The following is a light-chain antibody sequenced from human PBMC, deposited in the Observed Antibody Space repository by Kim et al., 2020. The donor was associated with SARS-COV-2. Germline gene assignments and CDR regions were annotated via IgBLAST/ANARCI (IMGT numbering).Light chain of an antibody. V-gene: IGLV3-1*01. CDR3: QAWDSSTAV. CDR2: QDT. Sequence: VSPGQPASITCSGHKLGDKYTSWYQQRPGQSPVLVIYQDTKRPSGIPERFSGSNSGNTATLTISGTQAMDEADYYCQAWDSSTAVFGGGTQLTVL. CDR1: KLGDKY. J-gene: IGLJ3*02.